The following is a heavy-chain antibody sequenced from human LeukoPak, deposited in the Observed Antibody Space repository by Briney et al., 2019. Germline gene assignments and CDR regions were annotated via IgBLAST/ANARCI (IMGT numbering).Heavy chain of an antibody. Sequence: SETLSLTCTVSSGSISGSSWCWGWIRQPPGKGLEWIGNIYYSGSTYYNTSLKSRVTLSVDTSKNQFSLKLASVTAADTAVYYCARLGKSAGIDSWGPGTLVTVSS. CDR3: ARLGKSAGIDS. CDR2: IYYSGST. J-gene: IGHJ4*02. CDR1: SGSISGSSWC. V-gene: IGHV4-39*01. D-gene: IGHD6-13*01.